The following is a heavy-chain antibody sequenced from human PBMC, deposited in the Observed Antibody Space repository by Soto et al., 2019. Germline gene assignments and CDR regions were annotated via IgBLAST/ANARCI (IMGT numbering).Heavy chain of an antibody. V-gene: IGHV1-3*01. J-gene: IGHJ4*02. D-gene: IGHD2-21*02. CDR1: GYTFTSYA. Sequence: ASVKVSCKASGYTFTSYAMHWVRQAPGQRLEWMGWINAGNGNTKYSQKFQGRVTITRDTSASTAYMEVSSLRSEDTAVYYCARSIVVVTAAGYWGQGTLVTVSS. CDR2: INAGNGNT. CDR3: ARSIVVVTAAGY.